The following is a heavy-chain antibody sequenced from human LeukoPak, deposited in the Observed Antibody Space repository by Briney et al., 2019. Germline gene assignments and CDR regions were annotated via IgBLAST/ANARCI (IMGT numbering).Heavy chain of an antibody. Sequence: PSETLSLTCTVSGGSISSYYWSWIRQPPGKGLEWIGYIYYSGSTNYNPSLKSRVTISVDTSKNQFSLKLSSVTAADTAVYYCARDLGYYGSGSSGYYFDYWGQGTLVTVSS. CDR2: IYYSGST. J-gene: IGHJ4*02. D-gene: IGHD3-10*01. CDR3: ARDLGYYGSGSSGYYFDY. V-gene: IGHV4-59*01. CDR1: GGSISSYY.